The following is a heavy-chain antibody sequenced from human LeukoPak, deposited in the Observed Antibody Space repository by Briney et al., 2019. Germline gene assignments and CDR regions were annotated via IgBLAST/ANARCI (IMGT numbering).Heavy chain of an antibody. V-gene: IGHV4-59*08. CDR1: GGSISSYY. CDR2: IYYSGST. D-gene: IGHD3-22*01. CDR3: ARRMYYYDSSGYGGYWLDP. J-gene: IGHJ5*02. Sequence: SETLSLTCTVSGGSISSYYWSWIRQPPGKGLEWIGYIYYSGSTNYNPSLKSRVTISVDTSKNQISLKLSSVTAADTAVYYCARRMYYYDSSGYGGYWLDPWGQGTLVTVSS.